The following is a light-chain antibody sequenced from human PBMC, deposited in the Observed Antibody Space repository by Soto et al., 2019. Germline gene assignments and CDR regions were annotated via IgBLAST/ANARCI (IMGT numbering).Light chain of an antibody. CDR2: GNN. CDR3: QSFDTRLNSVV. Sequence: QSVVTQPPSVSGAPGQRVTISCTGSSSNIGAGYDVPWYQQFPGTAPKLLIYGNNNRPSGVTDRFSGSKSGTSASLAITGLQAEDEADYYCQSFDTRLNSVVFGGGTKVTVL. CDR1: SSNIGAGYD. V-gene: IGLV1-40*01. J-gene: IGLJ2*01.